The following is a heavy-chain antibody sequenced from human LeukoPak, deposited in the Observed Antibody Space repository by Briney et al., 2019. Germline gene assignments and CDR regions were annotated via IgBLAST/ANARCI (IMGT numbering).Heavy chain of an antibody. V-gene: IGHV1-2*02. CDR2: VNPNSGAT. D-gene: IGHD2-8*02. CDR1: GYTFTAYY. CDR3: ARAGGSNWFDP. Sequence: ASVKVSCKASGYTFTAYYMHWVRQAPGQGLEWMGWVNPNSGATNYAQKFQGRVTMPRDTSITTAYMELSSLRSDDTAVSYCARAGGSNWFDPWGQGTLVTVSS. J-gene: IGHJ5*02.